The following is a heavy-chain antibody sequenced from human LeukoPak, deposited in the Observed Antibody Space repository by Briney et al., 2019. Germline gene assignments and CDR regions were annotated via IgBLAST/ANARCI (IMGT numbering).Heavy chain of an antibody. CDR2: IYWDDDK. CDR3: ARRQSRIGSGDWFDP. CDR1: GFSLSSTGVG. J-gene: IGHJ5*02. D-gene: IGHD6-25*01. V-gene: IGHV2-5*02. Sequence: SGPTLVKPTQTLTLTCTFSGFSLSSTGVGVGWIRQPPGKALEWLALIYWDDDKRYSPSLKGRLTINKGTAKNQVVLTMTNMDPADRGTYYCARRQSRIGSGDWFDPWGQGIRVTVSS.